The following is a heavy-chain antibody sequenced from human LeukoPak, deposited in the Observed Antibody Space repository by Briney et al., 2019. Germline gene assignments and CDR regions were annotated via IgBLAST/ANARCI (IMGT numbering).Heavy chain of an antibody. CDR2: ISAYNGNT. D-gene: IGHD6-13*01. J-gene: IGHJ6*03. CDR1: GYTFTGYY. Sequence: ASVKVSCKASGYTFTGYYMHWVRQAPGQGLEWMGWISAYNGNTNYAQKLQGRVTMTTDTSTSTAYMELRSLRSDDTAVYYCARLLAADSYYYYMDVWGKGTTVTISS. V-gene: IGHV1-18*04. CDR3: ARLLAADSYYYYMDV.